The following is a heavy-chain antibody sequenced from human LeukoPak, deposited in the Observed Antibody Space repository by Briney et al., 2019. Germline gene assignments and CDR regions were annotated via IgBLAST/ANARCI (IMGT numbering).Heavy chain of an antibody. CDR3: ARRYCSGGSCYSDNWFDP. J-gene: IGHJ5*02. CDR2: INYSGSA. CDR1: GGSISSANYY. D-gene: IGHD2-15*01. Sequence: SETLSLTCTVSGGSISSANYYWSWIRQPPGKGLEWIGYINYSGSAFYNPSLESRIIISVDTSKNQFSLKLSSVTAADTAVYYCARRYCSGGSCYSDNWFDPWGQGTLVTVSS. V-gene: IGHV4-30-4*01.